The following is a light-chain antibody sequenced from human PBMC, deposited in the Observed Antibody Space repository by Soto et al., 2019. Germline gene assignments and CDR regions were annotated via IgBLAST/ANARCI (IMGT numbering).Light chain of an antibody. V-gene: IGLV1-44*01. J-gene: IGLJ2*01. CDR1: SSNIGSNT. Sequence: QSVLTQPPSASGTPGQRVTISCSGSSSNIGSNTVNWYQQLPVTAPKLLIYNNNQRPSGVPDRFSASKSGTSASLAISGLQSEEEADYYCAAWDDSLNGVVFGGGTKLTVL. CDR2: NNN. CDR3: AAWDDSLNGVV.